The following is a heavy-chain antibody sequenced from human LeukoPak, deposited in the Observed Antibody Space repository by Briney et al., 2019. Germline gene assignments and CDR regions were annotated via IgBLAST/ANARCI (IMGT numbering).Heavy chain of an antibody. J-gene: IGHJ4*02. CDR1: GGSISSYY. Sequence: SETLSLTCTVSGGSISSYYWSWIRQPPGKGLEWIGYIYYSGSTNYNPSLKSRVTISVDTSKNQFSLKLSSVTAADTAVYYCARDPLRRTKNCGGDCPLDYWGQGTLVTVSS. V-gene: IGHV4-59*01. CDR3: ARDPLRRTKNCGGDCPLDY. CDR2: IYYSGST. D-gene: IGHD2-21*02.